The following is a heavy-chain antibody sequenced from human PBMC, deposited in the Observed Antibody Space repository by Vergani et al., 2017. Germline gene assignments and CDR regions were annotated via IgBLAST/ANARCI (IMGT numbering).Heavy chain of an antibody. CDR3: ARPPENADYGDFDY. CDR1: GFTFSSYS. J-gene: IGHJ4*02. V-gene: IGHV3-48*01. CDR2: ISRSSSTI. D-gene: IGHD4-17*01. Sequence: VQLVESGGGVVQPGKSLSLSCAASGFTFSSYSMNWVRQAPGKGLEWVSYISRSSSTIYYADSVKGRFTISRDNAKNSLYLQMNSLRAEDTAVYYCARPPENADYGDFDYWGQGTLVTVSS.